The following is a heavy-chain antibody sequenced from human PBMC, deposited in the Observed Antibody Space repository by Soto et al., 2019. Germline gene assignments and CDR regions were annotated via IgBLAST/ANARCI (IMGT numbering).Heavy chain of an antibody. CDR1: GGSFSGYY. D-gene: IGHD3-10*01. CDR2: INHSGST. Sequence: PSETLSLTCAVYGGSFSGYYWSWIRQPPGKGLEWIGYINHSGSTNYNPSLKSRVTISVDTSKNQFSLKLSSVTAADTAVYYCARGRYYGSGSYQSFYYYYGMDVWGQGTTVTVSS. J-gene: IGHJ6*02. V-gene: IGHV4-34*01. CDR3: ARGRYYGSGSYQSFYYYYGMDV.